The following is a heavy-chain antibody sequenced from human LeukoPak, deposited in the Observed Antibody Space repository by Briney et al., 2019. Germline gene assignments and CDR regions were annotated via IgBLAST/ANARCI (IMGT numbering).Heavy chain of an antibody. CDR1: GFTVSSNY. V-gene: IGHV3-66*01. CDR2: IYSGGST. CDR3: ASWLRLDAFDI. Sequence: GGSLRLSCAASGFTVSSNYMSGVRQAPGKGLEWGSGIYSGGSTYYADSEKGRFTISRDNSNNTLYLQMHSLRAEYTAVYYCASWLRLDAFDIWGQGTMVTVSS. J-gene: IGHJ3*02. D-gene: IGHD3-9*01.